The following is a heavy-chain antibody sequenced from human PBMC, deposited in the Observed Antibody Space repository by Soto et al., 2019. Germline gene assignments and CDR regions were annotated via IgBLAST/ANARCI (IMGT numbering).Heavy chain of an antibody. V-gene: IGHV5-51*01. Sequence: GESLKISCKGSGCSFTSYWIGWVRQMPGKGLEWMGIIYPGDSDTRYSPSFQGQVTISADKSISTAYLQWSSLKASDTAMYYCARPYSYDGYYYYYMDVWGKGTTVTVSS. CDR3: ARPYSYDGYYYYYMDV. J-gene: IGHJ6*03. CDR2: IYPGDSDT. D-gene: IGHD5-18*01. CDR1: GCSFTSYW.